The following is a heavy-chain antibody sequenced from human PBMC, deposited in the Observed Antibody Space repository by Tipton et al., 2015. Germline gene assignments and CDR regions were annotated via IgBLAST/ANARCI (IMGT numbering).Heavy chain of an antibody. D-gene: IGHD2/OR15-2a*01. J-gene: IGHJ4*02. V-gene: IGHV3-30*18. CDR2: IGYDGKNQ. CDR3: AKDGISMPQDY. Sequence: SLRLSCAASGFSFRMYGMSWVRQAPGKGLEWLALIGYDGKNQYYADSVKGRFTVSRDNSKNTLYLQMNSLRAEDTAVYYCAKDGISMPQDYWGQGTLVTVSS. CDR1: GFSFRMYG.